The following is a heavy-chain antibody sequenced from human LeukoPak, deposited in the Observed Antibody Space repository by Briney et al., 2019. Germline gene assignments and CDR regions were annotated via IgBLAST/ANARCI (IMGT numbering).Heavy chain of an antibody. J-gene: IGHJ6*02. D-gene: IGHD6-13*01. CDR2: IYTSGST. CDR1: GGSISSYY. Sequence: SETLSLTCTVFGGSISSYYWSWIRQPAGKGLEWIGRIYTSGSTNYNPSLKSRVTMSVDTSKNQFSLKLSSVTAADTAVYYCARSSTAAARYYYGMDVWGQGTTVTVSS. V-gene: IGHV4-4*07. CDR3: ARSSTAAARYYYGMDV.